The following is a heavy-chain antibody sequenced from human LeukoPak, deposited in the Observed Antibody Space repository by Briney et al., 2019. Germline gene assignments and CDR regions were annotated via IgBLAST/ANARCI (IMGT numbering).Heavy chain of an antibody. V-gene: IGHV3-23*01. CDR2: ITGDGTRT. J-gene: IGHJ4*02. CDR1: GFTFSSCA. D-gene: IGHD1-14*01. CDR3: ASRPRADMGPLDY. Sequence: GGSLRLSCAASGFTFSSCAMTWVRQAPGKGLEWVASITGDGTRTYYTDSVEGRFTISRDNSKNTLYLQMNSLRADETAIYYCASRPRADMGPLDYWGQGTLVTVST.